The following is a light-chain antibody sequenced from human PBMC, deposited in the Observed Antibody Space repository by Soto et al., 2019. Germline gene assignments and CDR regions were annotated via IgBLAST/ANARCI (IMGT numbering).Light chain of an antibody. CDR3: QQYNDYSWT. CDR1: QSIGIW. Sequence: IQMTQSPSTLSASVGDRVAITCRASQSIGIWLAWYQKKPGKAPRFMIYKASTLQTGVPSRFSGSGSGKEFTLTISSLQPDDFATYYCQQYNDYSWTFGQGTKVEIK. J-gene: IGKJ1*01. CDR2: KAS. V-gene: IGKV1-5*03.